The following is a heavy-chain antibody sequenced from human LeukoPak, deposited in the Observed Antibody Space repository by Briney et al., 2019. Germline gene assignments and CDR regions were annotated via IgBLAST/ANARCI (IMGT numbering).Heavy chain of an antibody. CDR3: ARPRGCSNTCNNFDY. D-gene: IGHD2-2*01. Sequence: PGGSLRLSCAASGFTFGDYSMSWVRQAPGKGLEWVANIEDDGSEKFYVDSVKGRFTISRDNAKDSLYLQMNSLRAEDTAVYYCARPRGCSNTCNNFDYWGQGTLVTVSS. J-gene: IGHJ4*02. CDR1: GFTFGDYS. CDR2: IEDDGSEK. V-gene: IGHV3-7*01.